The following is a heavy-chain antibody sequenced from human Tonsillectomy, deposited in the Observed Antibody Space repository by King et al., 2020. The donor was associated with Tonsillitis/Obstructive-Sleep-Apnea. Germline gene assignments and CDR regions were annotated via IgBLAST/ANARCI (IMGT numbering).Heavy chain of an antibody. D-gene: IGHD2-2*01. CDR2: IKSKTDGGTT. J-gene: IGHJ6*03. V-gene: IGHV3-15*01. CDR1: GFTFSNAW. CDR3: TTDIVVVPAAMRDYYYYYMDV. Sequence: VQLVESGGGLVKPGGSLRLSCAASGFTFSNAWMSWVRQAPGKGLEWVGRIKSKTDGGTTDYAAPVKGRFTMSRDDSKNTLYLQMNNLKTEDTAVYYCTTDIVVVPAAMRDYYYYYMDVWGKGTTVTVSS.